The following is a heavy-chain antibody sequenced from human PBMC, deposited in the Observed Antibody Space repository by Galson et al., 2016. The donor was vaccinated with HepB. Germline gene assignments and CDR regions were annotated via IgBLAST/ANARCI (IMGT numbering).Heavy chain of an antibody. D-gene: IGHD3-3*01. J-gene: IGHJ4*02. V-gene: IGHV3-53*01. CDR1: GFTVYNNY. CDR2: IYSSGSP. CDR3: GRDGTGGGFL. Sequence: SLRLSCAASGFTVYNNYMNWFRQAPGKGLEWVSTIYSSGSPQYAASVKGRFTISRDSSKNTMYLQMNSLKVEDTAVYDGGRDGTGGGFLGGPGTLVTVSS.